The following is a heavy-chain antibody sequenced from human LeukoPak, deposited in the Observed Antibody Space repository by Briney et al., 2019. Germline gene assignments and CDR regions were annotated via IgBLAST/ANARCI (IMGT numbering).Heavy chain of an antibody. J-gene: IGHJ2*01. CDR2: ISWNSGSI. CDR1: GFTFDDYA. V-gene: IGHV3-9*03. Sequence: GGSLRLSCAASGFTFDDYAMHWVRQAPGKGLEWVSGISWNSGSIGYADSVKGRFTISRDNAKNSLYLQMNSLRAEDMALYYCAKDKFVATIFRYFDLWGRGTLVTVSS. CDR3: AKDKFVATIFRYFDL. D-gene: IGHD5-12*01.